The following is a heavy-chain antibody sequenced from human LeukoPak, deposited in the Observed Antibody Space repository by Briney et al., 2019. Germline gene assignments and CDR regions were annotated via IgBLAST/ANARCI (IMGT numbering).Heavy chain of an antibody. J-gene: IGHJ5*02. CDR1: GGSISSGGYY. Sequence: PSQTLSLTCTVSGGSISSGGYYWSWIRQHPGKGLEWIGYIYYSGSTYYNPSLKSRVTISVDTSKNQFSLKLSSVTAADTAVYYCARERQGSGGHQGAGNWFDPWGQGTLVTVSS. D-gene: IGHD2-15*01. V-gene: IGHV4-31*03. CDR3: ARERQGSGGHQGAGNWFDP. CDR2: IYYSGST.